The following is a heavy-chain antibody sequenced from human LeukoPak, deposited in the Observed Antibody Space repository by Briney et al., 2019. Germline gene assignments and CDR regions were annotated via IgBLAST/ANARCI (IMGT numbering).Heavy chain of an antibody. V-gene: IGHV3-7*01. D-gene: IGHD6-13*01. J-gene: IGHJ5*02. CDR1: GFTFSSYA. Sequence: SGGSLRLSCAASGFTFSSYAMHWVRQAPGKGLEWVANIKQDGSEKYYVDSVKGRFTISRDNAKNSLYLQMNSLRAEDTAVYYCARVSAAAGTGENWFDPWGQGTLVTVSS. CDR3: ARVSAAAGTGENWFDP. CDR2: IKQDGSEK.